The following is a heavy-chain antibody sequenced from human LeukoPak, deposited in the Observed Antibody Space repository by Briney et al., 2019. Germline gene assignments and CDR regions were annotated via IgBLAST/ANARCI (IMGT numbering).Heavy chain of an antibody. CDR1: GVMFPSYW. J-gene: IGHJ4*02. D-gene: IGHD3-10*01. V-gene: IGHV3-7*04. Sequence: GGSLRLSCAASGVMFPSYWMTWVRQAPGKGLEWVANIKQDGSEKYYVDSVKGRFTISRDSAKNSVYLQMNSLRAEDTAVYYCARRHHFGFLDSWGQGTLVTVSS. CDR2: IKQDGSEK. CDR3: ARRHHFGFLDS.